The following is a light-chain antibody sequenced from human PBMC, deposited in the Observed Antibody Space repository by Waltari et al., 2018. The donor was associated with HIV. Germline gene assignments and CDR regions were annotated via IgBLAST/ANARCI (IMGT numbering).Light chain of an antibody. J-gene: IGLJ2*01. Sequence: QSALTQPPSASGSPGQSVTISCAGTSSAIGLYNFLSWYQHHPGKAPKLMISEVSRRPSGVPDRFSGSKSGNTASLTVSGLQAEDEAAYYCFSYAGNNYLLFGGGTKLTVL. CDR2: EVS. V-gene: IGLV2-8*01. CDR3: FSYAGNNYLL. CDR1: SSAIGLYNF.